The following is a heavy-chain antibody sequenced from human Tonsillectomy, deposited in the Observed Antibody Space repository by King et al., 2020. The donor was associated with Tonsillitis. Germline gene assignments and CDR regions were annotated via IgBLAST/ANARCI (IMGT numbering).Heavy chain of an antibody. CDR2: IVVGSGNT. Sequence: QVQLVESGPEVKKPGTSVKVSCKASGFTFTSSAVQWVRQARGQRLEWIGWIVVGSGNTNYAQKFQERVTITRDMSTSTAYMELSSLRAEDTAGYYCVVSRRGSGCSRVGDAFDLWRQGPMVTVSS. CDR3: VVSRRGSGCSRVGDAFDL. CDR1: GFTFTSSA. J-gene: IGHJ3*01. D-gene: IGHD6-19*01. V-gene: IGHV1-58*01.